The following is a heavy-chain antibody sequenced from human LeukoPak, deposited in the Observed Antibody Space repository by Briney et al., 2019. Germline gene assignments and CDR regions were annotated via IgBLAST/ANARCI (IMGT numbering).Heavy chain of an antibody. J-gene: IGHJ4*02. Sequence: GGSLRLSCAASGFTFSSFKMTWVRQAPGKGLEWVASISPSSTYIYYGDSLKGRVTVSRDNAKSLLFLHMSSLRPDDTAVYYCARDFTGGEYFDSWGQGALASVSS. CDR3: ARDFTGGEYFDS. CDR1: GFTFSSFK. V-gene: IGHV3-21*06. D-gene: IGHD3-16*01. CDR2: ISPSSTYI.